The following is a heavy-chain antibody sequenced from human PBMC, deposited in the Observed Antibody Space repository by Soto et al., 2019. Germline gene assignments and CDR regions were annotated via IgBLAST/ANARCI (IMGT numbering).Heavy chain of an antibody. J-gene: IGHJ4*02. CDR3: ANSSTHLDY. CDR1: GFTFSSYA. Sequence: EVQLLESGGGLVQPGGSLRLSCAASGFTFSSYAMSWVRQAPGKGLEWVSAISGSGGSTYYADSVKGRFTICRDNSKSILYLLINSLRGEDTPVYFCANSSTHLDYWGQGTLVTVSS. V-gene: IGHV3-23*01. CDR2: ISGSGGST. D-gene: IGHD2-2*01.